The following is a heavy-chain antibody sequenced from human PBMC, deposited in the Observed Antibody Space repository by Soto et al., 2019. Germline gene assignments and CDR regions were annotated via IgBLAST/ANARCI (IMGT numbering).Heavy chain of an antibody. J-gene: IGHJ4*02. D-gene: IGHD4-17*01. CDR2: VYYRGRS. V-gene: IGHV4-39*01. CDR3: VSPRTTVPTKDYFDY. Sequence: SETMSFTCTASGSSVTNISYYWVWFRQSPRKGLEWTGSVYYRGRSYSNSSAKSRVTISVDTSKNRFSLSLNSVTASDTAVYFCVSPRTTVPTKDYFDYWGQGALVTVS. CDR1: GSSVTNISYY.